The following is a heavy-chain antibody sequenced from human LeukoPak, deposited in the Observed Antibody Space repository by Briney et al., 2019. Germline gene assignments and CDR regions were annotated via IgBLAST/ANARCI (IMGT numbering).Heavy chain of an antibody. V-gene: IGHV1-3*01. J-gene: IGHJ3*02. Sequence: ASVKVSCKASGYTFTSYAMHWVRQAPGQRLEWMGWINAGNGNTKYSQKFQGRVTITRDTSASTAYMELSSLRSEDTAVYYCAREMFHGDAFDIWGQGTMVTVSS. CDR3: AREMFHGDAFDI. CDR1: GYTFTSYA. CDR2: INAGNGNT. D-gene: IGHD3-10*02.